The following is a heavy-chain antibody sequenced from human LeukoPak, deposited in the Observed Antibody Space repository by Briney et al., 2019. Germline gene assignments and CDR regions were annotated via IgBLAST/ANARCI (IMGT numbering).Heavy chain of an antibody. CDR2: RYYRSKVYN. V-gene: IGHV6-1*01. D-gene: IGHD1-1*01. Sequence: QNLSPTCALSAHTASSISAGCDWLMQTPLRGFEWLGRRYYRSKVYNDYAVSVKTRLTINPGTRKNQLSLHVNSVTPEDTAVYFCARGVRGTTASFDSWGQGTLVTVSS. CDR1: AHTASSISAG. J-gene: IGHJ4*02. CDR3: ARGVRGTTASFDS.